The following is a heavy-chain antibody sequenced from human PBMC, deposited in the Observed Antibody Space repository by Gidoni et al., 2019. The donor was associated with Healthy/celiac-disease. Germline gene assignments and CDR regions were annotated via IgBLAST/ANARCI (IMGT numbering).Heavy chain of an antibody. V-gene: IGHV4-59*01. D-gene: IGHD6-13*01. Sequence: QVQLQESGPGLVKPSETLSLTCTVSGGSISSYYWSWIRQPPGKGLEWIGYIYYSGSTNYNPSRKSRVTRSVDTSKNQFALKLSSVTAADTAVYYCARGAGQQLVLWGAYYYYGMDVWGQGTTVTVSS. CDR2: IYYSGST. CDR1: GGSISSYY. J-gene: IGHJ6*02. CDR3: ARGAGQQLVLWGAYYYYGMDV.